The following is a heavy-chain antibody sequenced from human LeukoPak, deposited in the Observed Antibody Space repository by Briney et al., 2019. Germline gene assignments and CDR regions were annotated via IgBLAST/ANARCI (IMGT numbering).Heavy chain of an antibody. CDR1: GGSISSYY. CDR2: IYYSGST. V-gene: IGHV4-59*12. CDR3: ASRPVKSWFDP. J-gene: IGHJ5*02. D-gene: IGHD6-6*01. Sequence: SETLSLTCTVSGGSISSYYWSWIRQPPGKGLEWIGYIYYSGSTNYNPSLKSRVTISVDTSKNQFSLKLSSVTAADTAVYYCASRPVKSWFDPWGQGTLVTVSS.